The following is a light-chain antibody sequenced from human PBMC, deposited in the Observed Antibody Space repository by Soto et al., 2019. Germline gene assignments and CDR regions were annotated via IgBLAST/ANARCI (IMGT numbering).Light chain of an antibody. CDR3: QHYGTSPFT. J-gene: IGKJ3*01. CDR2: GAS. V-gene: IGKV3-20*01. CDR1: ERIASRY. Sequence: ELVLTQAPCALSLSPGERATLACRAGERIASRYLGWYQPKPCQAPRLLIYGASSRATGIPVRFSCRGSGTDFTLTITRLETEDFAVYYCQHYGTSPFTFRPGTQVEIK.